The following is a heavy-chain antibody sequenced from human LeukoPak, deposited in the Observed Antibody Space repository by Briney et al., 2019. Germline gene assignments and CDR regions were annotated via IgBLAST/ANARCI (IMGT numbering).Heavy chain of an antibody. D-gene: IGHD3-10*01. Sequence: ASVKVSCKASGYTFTSYGISWVRHAPGQGLEWMGWISAYNGNTNYAQKLQGRVTMTTDTSTSTAYMELRSLRSDDTAVYYCARAGPGTYYYYMDVWGKGTTVTVSS. CDR3: ARAGPGTYYYYMDV. CDR1: GYTFTSYG. V-gene: IGHV1-18*01. J-gene: IGHJ6*03. CDR2: ISAYNGNT.